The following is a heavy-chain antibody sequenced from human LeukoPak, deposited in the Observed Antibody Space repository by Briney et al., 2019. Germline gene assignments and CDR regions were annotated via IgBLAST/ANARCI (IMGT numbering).Heavy chain of an antibody. CDR2: IYNDGST. J-gene: IGHJ4*02. V-gene: IGHV3-53*01. D-gene: IGHD5-24*01. CDR3: ARESRDGYNYGDY. Sequence: GGSLRLSCAASGLTVSSSYMSWVRQAPGKGLEWVSIIYNDGSTYYADSMKGRFTISRDNSKNTLYLQVNSLRAEDTAVYYCARESRDGYNYGDYWGQGTLVTVSS. CDR1: GLTVSSSY.